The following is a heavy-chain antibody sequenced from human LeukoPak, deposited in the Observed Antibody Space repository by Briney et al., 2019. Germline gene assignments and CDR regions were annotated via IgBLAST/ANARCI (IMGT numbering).Heavy chain of an antibody. CDR1: GFSFSSYE. D-gene: IGHD5-24*01. J-gene: IGHJ4*02. V-gene: IGHV3-48*03. CDR2: ISASGTLT. Sequence: PGGSLRLSCAASGFSFSSYEMNWVRQAPGKGLEWISCISASGTLTHYADSVEGRFTISRDNAKNSLYLQMNSLRGEDTAVYSCARGQRRHIDMAPSFDYWGQGTLVTVSS. CDR3: ARGQRRHIDMAPSFDY.